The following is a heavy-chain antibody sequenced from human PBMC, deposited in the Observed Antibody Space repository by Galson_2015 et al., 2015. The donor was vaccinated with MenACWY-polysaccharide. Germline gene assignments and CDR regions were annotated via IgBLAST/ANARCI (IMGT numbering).Heavy chain of an antibody. CDR2: MNPNSGNT. J-gene: IGHJ4*02. D-gene: IGHD2-21*01. V-gene: IGHV1-8*01. Sequence: SVKVSCKASGYTFTSYDINWVRQATGQGLEWMGWMNPNSGNTGYAQKFQGRVTMTSNSAMTTAYMELSSLRSEDTAVYYCARIIARKYTFADSWGQGTLVTVPS. CDR1: GYTFTSYD. CDR3: ARIIARKYTFADS.